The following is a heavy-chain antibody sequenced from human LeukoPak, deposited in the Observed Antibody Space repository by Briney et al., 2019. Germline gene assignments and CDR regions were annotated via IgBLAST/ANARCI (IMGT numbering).Heavy chain of an antibody. CDR2: ICGSGGST. J-gene: IGHJ5*02. CDR1: GFTFSIYA. D-gene: IGHD6-19*01. CDR3: AKDRAYSSGWYGPNWFDP. V-gene: IGHV3-23*01. Sequence: GGSLRLSCSASGFTFSIYAMSSVRHAPGKGLEWVSSICGSGGSTYYADSVKGRFTISRDNSKNTLYLQMNSLRAEDTAVYYCAKDRAYSSGWYGPNWFDPWGQGTLVTVSS.